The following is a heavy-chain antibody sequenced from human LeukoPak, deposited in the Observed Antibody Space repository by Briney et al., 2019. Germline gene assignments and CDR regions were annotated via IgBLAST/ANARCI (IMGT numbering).Heavy chain of an antibody. CDR3: ASLYGSGSYSNYYYYYMDV. J-gene: IGHJ6*03. V-gene: IGHV1-2*02. Sequence: GASVKVSCKASGYTFTGYYMHWVRQAPGQGLEWMGWINPNSGGTNYAQKFQGRVTMTRDTSISTAYMELSRLRSDDTAVYYCASLYGSGSYSNYYYYYMDVWGKGTTVTVSS. CDR1: GYTFTGYY. D-gene: IGHD3-10*01. CDR2: INPNSGGT.